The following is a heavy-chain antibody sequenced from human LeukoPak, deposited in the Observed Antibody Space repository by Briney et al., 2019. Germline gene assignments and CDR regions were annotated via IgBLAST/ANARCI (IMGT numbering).Heavy chain of an antibody. J-gene: IGHJ6*02. CDR2: IIPIFGTA. Sequence: SVRVSCKASGGTFSSYAISWVRQAPGQGLEWMGGIIPIFGTANYAQKFQGRVTITADESTSTAYMELSSLRSEDTAVYYCASDEIVVVPAAIVYYYYGMDVWGQGTTVTVSS. CDR1: GGTFSSYA. D-gene: IGHD2-2*01. V-gene: IGHV1-69*13. CDR3: ASDEIVVVPAAIVYYYYGMDV.